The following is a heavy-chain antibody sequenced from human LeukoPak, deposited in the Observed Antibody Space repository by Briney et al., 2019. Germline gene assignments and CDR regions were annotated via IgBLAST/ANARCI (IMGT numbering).Heavy chain of an antibody. CDR2: ISGSGGST. D-gene: IGHD6-25*01. J-gene: IGHJ6*02. CDR3: VRDSGIAAATYYYYAMDV. Sequence: GGSLRLSCAASGFTFSSYAMSWVRQAPGKGLEWVSAISGSGGSTYYADSVKGRFTISRDNSKNTLFLQMNSLRAEDTAVYYCVRDSGIAAATYYYYAMDVWGQGTTVTVSS. CDR1: GFTFSSYA. V-gene: IGHV3-23*01.